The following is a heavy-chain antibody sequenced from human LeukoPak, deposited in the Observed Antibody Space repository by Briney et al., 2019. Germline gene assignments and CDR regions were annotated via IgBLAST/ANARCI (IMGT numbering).Heavy chain of an antibody. CDR1: GGSISSGGYY. CDR3: ARLSDFDILTGYYNDY. V-gene: IGHV4-30-2*01. Sequence: PSETLSLTCTVSGGSISSGGYYWSWIRQPPGKGLEWIGYIYHSGSTYYNPSLKSRVTISVDRSKNQFSLKLSSVTAADTAVYYCARLSDFDILTGYYNDYWGQGTLVTVSS. D-gene: IGHD3-9*01. J-gene: IGHJ4*02. CDR2: IYHSGST.